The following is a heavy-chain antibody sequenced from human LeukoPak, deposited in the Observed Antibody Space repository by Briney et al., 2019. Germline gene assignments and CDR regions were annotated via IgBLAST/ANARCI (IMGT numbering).Heavy chain of an antibody. D-gene: IGHD4-17*01. CDR2: IYYSGST. CDR1: GGSISSSSYY. J-gene: IGHJ3*02. CDR3: ARDKRPITVTYHDAFDI. V-gene: IGHV4-39*07. Sequence: PSETLSLTCTVSGGSISSSSYYWGWIRQPPGKGLEWIGSIYYSGSTYYNPSLKSRVTISVDTSKNQFSLKLSSVTAADTAVYYCARDKRPITVTYHDAFDIWGQGTMVTVSS.